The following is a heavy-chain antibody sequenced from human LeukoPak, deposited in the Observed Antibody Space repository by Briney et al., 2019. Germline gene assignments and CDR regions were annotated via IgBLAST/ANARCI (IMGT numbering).Heavy chain of an antibody. Sequence: KASETLSLTCTVSGGSVSNGDYYWVWIRQPPGKGLQWIGSIYYSGSAYYNPSLKSRVTISIDTSMNQFSLKLSSVTAADTAVFYCARSLSAGFDYWGQGTLVTVSS. J-gene: IGHJ4*02. V-gene: IGHV4-39*01. CDR2: IYYSGSA. CDR1: GGSVSNGDYY. D-gene: IGHD5/OR15-5a*01. CDR3: ARSLSAGFDY.